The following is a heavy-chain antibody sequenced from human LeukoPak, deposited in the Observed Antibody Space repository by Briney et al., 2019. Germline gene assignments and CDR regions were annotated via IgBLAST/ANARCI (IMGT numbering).Heavy chain of an antibody. CDR3: ARDRVAVAGTRYSDY. CDR2: ISSSSSYI. V-gene: IGHV3-21*01. J-gene: IGHJ4*02. Sequence: GGSLRLSCAASGFTFSSYSMNWVRQAPGKGLEWVSSISSSSSYIYYADSVKGRFTISRDNAKNSLYLQMNSLRAEDTAVFYCARDRVAVAGTRYSDYWGQGTLVTVSS. D-gene: IGHD6-19*01. CDR1: GFTFSSYS.